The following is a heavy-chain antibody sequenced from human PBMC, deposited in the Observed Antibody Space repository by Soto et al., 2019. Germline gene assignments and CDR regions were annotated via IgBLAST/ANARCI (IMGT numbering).Heavy chain of an antibody. V-gene: IGHV3-23*01. J-gene: IGHJ6*02. Sequence: SLRLSCAASGFTFSSYAMSWVRQAPGKGLEWVSAISGSGGSTYYADSVKGRFTISRDNSKNTLYLQMNSLRAEDTAVYYCARDWFDYYYGMDVWGQGTTVTVSS. CDR3: ARDWFDYYYGMDV. CDR2: ISGSGGST. D-gene: IGHD3-10*01. CDR1: GFTFSSYA.